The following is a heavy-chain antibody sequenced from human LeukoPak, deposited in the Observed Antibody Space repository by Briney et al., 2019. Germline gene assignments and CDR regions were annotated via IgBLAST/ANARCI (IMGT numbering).Heavy chain of an antibody. Sequence: QTLSLTCAISGDSVSSNSAAWKWIRQSPSRGLEWLGRTYYRSKWYNDYAVSVKSRITINPDTSKNQFSLQLNSVTPEDTAVYYCARGLGKGFGELAVCYYGMDVWGQGTTVTVSS. CDR1: GDSVSSNSAA. J-gene: IGHJ6*02. CDR2: TYYRSKWYN. CDR3: ARGLGKGFGELAVCYYGMDV. D-gene: IGHD3-10*01. V-gene: IGHV6-1*01.